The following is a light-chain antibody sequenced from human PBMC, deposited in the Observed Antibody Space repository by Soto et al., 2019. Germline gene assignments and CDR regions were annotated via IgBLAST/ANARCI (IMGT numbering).Light chain of an antibody. J-gene: IGKJ1*01. CDR1: QSVLYSSNNKNY. CDR2: WAS. V-gene: IGKV4-1*01. Sequence: DTVMTQSPDSLAVSLGERATINCKSSQSVLYSSNNKNYLAWYQLKPGQAPKLLIYWASTRASGVPDRFSGSGSGTDFTLTISSLQAEDVAVYYCQQYSSSSWTFGQGTKVEIK. CDR3: QQYSSSSWT.